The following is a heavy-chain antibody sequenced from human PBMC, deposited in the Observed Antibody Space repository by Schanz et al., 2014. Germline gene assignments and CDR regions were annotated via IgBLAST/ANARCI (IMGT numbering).Heavy chain of an antibody. CDR3: ARHRVYGAFDL. V-gene: IGHV4-59*08. D-gene: IGHD4-17*01. Sequence: QVQLQESGPGLVKPSETLSLTCTVPSDSISHYYLSWIRQPPGKELEWVAFIYDRGSTSYNPSLTSRFPISLDPAKNQFSLKLRPVTAADTAVYYCARHRVYGAFDLWGQGTLVTVSS. J-gene: IGHJ4*02. CDR2: IYDRGST. CDR1: SDSISHYY.